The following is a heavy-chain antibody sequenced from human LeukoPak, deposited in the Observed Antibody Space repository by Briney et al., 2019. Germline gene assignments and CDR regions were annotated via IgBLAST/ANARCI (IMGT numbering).Heavy chain of an antibody. CDR2: LSGSGGST. J-gene: IGHJ4*02. CDR3: AKGYYDRSGYSPFDY. V-gene: IGHV3-23*01. CDR1: GFTFSTYG. Sequence: GGSLRLSCVASGFTFSTYGMSWVRQAPGKGLEWVSGLSGSGGSTSYADSVKGRFTISRDNSKNTLYLQMNSLRAEDTAVYYCAKGYYDRSGYSPFDYWGQGTLVTVSS. D-gene: IGHD3-22*01.